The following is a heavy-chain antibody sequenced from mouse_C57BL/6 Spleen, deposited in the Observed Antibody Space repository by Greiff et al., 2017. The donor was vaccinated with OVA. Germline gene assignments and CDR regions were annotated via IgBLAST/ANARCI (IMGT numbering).Heavy chain of an antibody. J-gene: IGHJ2*01. D-gene: IGHD4-1*01. CDR1: GYTFTSYW. Sequence: QVQLQQSGTELVKPGASVKLSCKASGYTFTSYWMHWVKQRPGQGLEWIGNINPSNGGTNYNEKFKSKATLAVDKSSSTAYMQLSSLTSEDSAVYYCARLGTNWDFDYWGQGTTLTVSS. CDR2: INPSNGGT. CDR3: ARLGTNWDFDY. V-gene: IGHV1-53*01.